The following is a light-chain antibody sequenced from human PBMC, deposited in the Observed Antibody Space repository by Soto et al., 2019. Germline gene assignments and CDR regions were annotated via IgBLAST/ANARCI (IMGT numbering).Light chain of an antibody. V-gene: IGKV3-20*01. CDR1: QSVTNRY. J-gene: IGKJ1*01. Sequence: DIVLTQSPGTLSLSPGERATLSCRARQSVTNRYLAWYHQKPGQAPRLLIWGASNRTPVIPDRISGSGSGTVFTLTITRLEPEDFGVYYCQQYGSTPWTFGQGTKVAIK. CDR3: QQYGSTPWT. CDR2: GAS.